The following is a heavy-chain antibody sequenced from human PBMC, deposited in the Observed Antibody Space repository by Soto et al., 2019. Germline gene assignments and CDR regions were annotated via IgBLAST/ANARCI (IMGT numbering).Heavy chain of an antibody. J-gene: IGHJ5*02. CDR2: ISAYNGNT. D-gene: IGHD3-9*01. CDR1: GYTFTSYG. V-gene: IGHV1-18*01. Sequence: ASVKLSCKASGYTFTSYGISWVRQAPRQGLEWMGWISAYNGNTNYAQKLQGRVTMTTDTSTSTAYMELRSLRSDDTAVYYCARALYDILTGYWPTGWFDPWGQGTLLTVSS. CDR3: ARALYDILTGYWPTGWFDP.